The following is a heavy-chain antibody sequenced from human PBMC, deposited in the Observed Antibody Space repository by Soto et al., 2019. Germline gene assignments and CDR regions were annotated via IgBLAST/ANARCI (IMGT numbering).Heavy chain of an antibody. V-gene: IGHV1-69*02. D-gene: IGHD3-10*01. CDR1: GGTFSSYT. CDR2: IISILGIA. J-gene: IGHJ6*03. CDR3: ARARYYGSGSYYQSYYYYYYMDV. Sequence: SVKVSCKASGGTFSSYTISWVRQAPGQGLEWMGRIISILGIANYAQKFQGRVTITADKSTSTAYMELSSLRSEDTAVYYCARARYYGSGSYYQSYYYYYYMDVWGKGTTVTVSS.